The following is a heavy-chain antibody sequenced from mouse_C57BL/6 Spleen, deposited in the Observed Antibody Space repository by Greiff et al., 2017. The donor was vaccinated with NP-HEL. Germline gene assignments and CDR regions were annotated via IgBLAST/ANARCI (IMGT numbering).Heavy chain of an antibody. CDR1: GYAFSSSW. CDR3: ARSGWEGDY. D-gene: IGHD4-1*01. J-gene: IGHJ2*01. Sequence: QVQLKESGPELVKPGASVKISCKASGYAFSSSWMNWVKQRPGKGLEWIGRIYPGDGDTNYNGKFKGKATLTADKSSSTAYMQLSSLTSEDSAVYFCARSGWEGDYWGQGTTLTVSS. V-gene: IGHV1-82*01. CDR2: IYPGDGDT.